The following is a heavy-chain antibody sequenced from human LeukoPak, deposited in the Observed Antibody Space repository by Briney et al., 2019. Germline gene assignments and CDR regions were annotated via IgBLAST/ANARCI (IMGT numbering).Heavy chain of an antibody. CDR1: GGSFSGYY. CDR2: INHRGST. D-gene: IGHD1/OR15-1a*01. CDR3: ASRTRSYYYYGMDV. J-gene: IGHJ6*02. V-gene: IGHV4-34*01. Sequence: SETLSLTCAVYGGSFSGYYWSWIRQPPGKGLEWIGEINHRGSTNYNPSLKSRVTISVDTSKNQFSLKLSSVTAADTAVYYCASRTRSYYYYGMDVWGQGTTVTVSS.